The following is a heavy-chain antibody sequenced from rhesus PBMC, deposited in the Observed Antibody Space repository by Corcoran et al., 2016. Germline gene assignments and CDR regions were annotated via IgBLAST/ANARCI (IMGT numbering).Heavy chain of an antibody. V-gene: IGHV4-160*01. J-gene: IGHJ3*01. Sequence: QVQLQQWGEGLVKPSETLSLTCAVYGGSISSNFWSWIRQPSGKGLEWCGRIRSGGNTNYHPSLQSRVTILKDTSKNQFSLTLSSVTAADTAVYYCATEYSSGWSGAFDFWGQGLRVTVSS. CDR3: ATEYSSGWSGAFDF. D-gene: IGHD6S26*01. CDR1: GGSISSNF. CDR2: IRSGGNT.